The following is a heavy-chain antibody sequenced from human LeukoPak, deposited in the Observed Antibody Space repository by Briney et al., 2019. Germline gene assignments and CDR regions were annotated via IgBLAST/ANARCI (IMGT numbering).Heavy chain of an antibody. J-gene: IGHJ6*03. CDR1: GGSISSYY. Sequence: KTSETLSLTCTVSGGSISSYYWSWIRQPPGKGLEWIGYIYHSGSTYYNPSLKSRVTISVDRSKNQFSLKLSSVTAADTAVYFCARDFLDWGYYYYMDVWGKGTTVTVSS. CDR2: IYHSGST. D-gene: IGHD7-27*01. V-gene: IGHV4-59*12. CDR3: ARDFLDWGYYYYMDV.